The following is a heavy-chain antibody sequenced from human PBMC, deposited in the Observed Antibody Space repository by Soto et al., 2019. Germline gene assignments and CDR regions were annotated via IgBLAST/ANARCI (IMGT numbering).Heavy chain of an antibody. J-gene: IGHJ6*02. CDR2: INAGNGNT. CDR3: ARDSGGMDV. CDR1: GYTFTSYA. Sequence: ASVKVSCKASGYTFTSYALHWVRQAPGQRLEWMGWINAGNGNTKYSKKIQGRDTITRDTSASTAYMELSSLRSEDTAVYYCARDSGGMDVWGQGTTVTVSS. V-gene: IGHV1-3*01.